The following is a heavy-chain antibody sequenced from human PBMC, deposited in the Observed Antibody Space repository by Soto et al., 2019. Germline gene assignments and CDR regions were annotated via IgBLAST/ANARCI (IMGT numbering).Heavy chain of an antibody. V-gene: IGHV4-31*03. Sequence: PSETLSLTCTVSGGSISRGGYYWSGIRQHPGKGLEWIGYIYYSGSTYYNPSLKSRVTISVDTSKNQFSLKLGSVPAADTAVYYCARGLLGGGNFWSGYAPLGGMDVWGQGTTVTVSS. CDR1: GGSISRGGYY. J-gene: IGHJ6*02. CDR3: ARGLLGGGNFWSGYAPLGGMDV. CDR2: IYYSGST. D-gene: IGHD3-3*01.